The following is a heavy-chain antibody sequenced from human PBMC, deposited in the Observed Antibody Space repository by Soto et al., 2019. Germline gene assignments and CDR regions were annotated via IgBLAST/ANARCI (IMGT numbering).Heavy chain of an antibody. CDR3: ARPSGWYGSAYGMDV. Sequence: ASVKVSCKASGYTFTGYYMHWVRQAPGQGLEWMGWINPNSGGTNYAQKFQGWVTMTRDTSISTAYMELSRLRFDDTAVYYCARPSGWYGSAYGMDVWGQGTTVTVSS. V-gene: IGHV1-2*04. D-gene: IGHD3-10*01. CDR2: INPNSGGT. J-gene: IGHJ6*02. CDR1: GYTFTGYY.